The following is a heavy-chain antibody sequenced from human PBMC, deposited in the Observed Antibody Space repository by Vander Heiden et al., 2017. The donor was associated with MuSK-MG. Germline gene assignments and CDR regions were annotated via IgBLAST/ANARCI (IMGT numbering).Heavy chain of an antibody. CDR3: ASALRGRFDY. J-gene: IGHJ4*02. CDR1: GGSISSYY. CDR2: IYYRGST. D-gene: IGHD4-17*01. V-gene: IGHV4-59*01. Sequence: QVQLQESGPGLVKPSETLSLTCTVSGGSISSYYWSWIRQPPGKGLEWIGYIYYRGSTNYHPSLKSRVTISVDTSKNHFSLKLSSVTAADTAVYYCASALRGRFDYWGQGTLVTVSS.